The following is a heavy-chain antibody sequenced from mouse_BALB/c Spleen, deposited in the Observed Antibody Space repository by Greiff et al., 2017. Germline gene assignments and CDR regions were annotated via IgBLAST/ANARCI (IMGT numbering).Heavy chain of an antibody. CDR2: ISYDGSN. V-gene: IGHV3-6*02. CDR1: GYSITSGYY. Sequence: VQLKQSGPGLVKPSQSLSLTCSVTGYSITSGYYWNWIRQFPGNKLEWMGYISYDGSNNYNPSLKNRISITRDTSKNQFFLKLNSVTTEDTATYYCARDGPYYFDYWGQGTTLTVSS. J-gene: IGHJ2*01. CDR3: ARDGPYYFDY.